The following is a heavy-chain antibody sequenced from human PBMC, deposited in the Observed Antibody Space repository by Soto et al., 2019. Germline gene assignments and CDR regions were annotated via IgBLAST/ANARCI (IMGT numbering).Heavy chain of an antibody. D-gene: IGHD3-10*01. V-gene: IGHV3-23*01. CDR3: AKQRAGYGSGSDTFYFDF. Sequence: GSLRLSCSTSGFTFSTYAMNWVRQAPGKGLEWVSALSGSGGTTYYADSVRGRFTISRDNSKNTLFLQMSSLRAEDTALYYCAKQRAGYGSGSDTFYFDFWGQGALVTVSS. J-gene: IGHJ4*02. CDR2: LSGSGGTT. CDR1: GFTFSTYA.